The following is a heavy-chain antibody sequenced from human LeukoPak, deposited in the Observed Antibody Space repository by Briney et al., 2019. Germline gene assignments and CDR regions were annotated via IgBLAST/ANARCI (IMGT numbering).Heavy chain of an antibody. CDR1: GLTFSSHW. CDR2: ITNDGSST. J-gene: IGHJ4*02. D-gene: IGHD3-22*01. CDR3: ARGDDSGYYDYFDY. Sequence: GGSLRLSCAASGLTFSSHWMHWVRQAPGKGLVWVSRITNDGSSTTYADSVKGRFTISRDNAKNMLYLQVNSLRAEDTAMYYCARGDDSGYYDYFDYWGQGALVTVSS. V-gene: IGHV3-74*01.